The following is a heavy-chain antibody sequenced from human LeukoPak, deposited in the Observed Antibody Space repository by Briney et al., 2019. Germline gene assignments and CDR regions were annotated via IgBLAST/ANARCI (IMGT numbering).Heavy chain of an antibody. CDR2: FDPEDGET. V-gene: IGHV1-24*01. J-gene: IGHJ4*02. CDR3: ATGHRVVTNFDY. CDR1: GYTLTELS. D-gene: IGHD3-22*01. Sequence: GASVKVSCKVSGYTLTELSMHWLRQAPGKGLEWMGGFDPEDGETIYAQKFQGRVTMTEDTSTDTAYMELSSLRSEDTAVYYCATGHRVVTNFDYWGQGTLVTISS.